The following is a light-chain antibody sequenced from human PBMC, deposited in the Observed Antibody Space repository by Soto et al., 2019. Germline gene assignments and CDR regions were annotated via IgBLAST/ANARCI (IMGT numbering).Light chain of an antibody. CDR2: GAS. CDR1: QSVSSN. CDR3: QQYNNLPSYT. V-gene: IGKV3-15*01. J-gene: IGKJ2*01. Sequence: EIVMTQSPATLSVSPGERSTLSCRASQSVSSNLAWYQQKPGQAPRLLICGASTSATGSPARFSGSGSRTDFTLTISSLQSEDFAVYYCQQYNNLPSYTFGQGTKLEIK.